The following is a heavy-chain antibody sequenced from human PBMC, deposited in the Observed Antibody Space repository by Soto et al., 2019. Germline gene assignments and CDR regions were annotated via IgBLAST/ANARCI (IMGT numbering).Heavy chain of an antibody. CDR2: VYYSGGT. J-gene: IGHJ4*02. D-gene: IGHD3-9*01. Sequence: SETLSLTCTVSGGSVSSSSYYWGWVRQPPGKGLEWIGSVYYSGGTYYNPSLESRVTISVDKSKNQFSLQLMSLSAADTAVYYCGRLEGLATISYYFDYWGQGALVTVSS. V-gene: IGHV4-39*01. CDR3: GRLEGLATISYYFDY. CDR1: GGSVSSSSYY.